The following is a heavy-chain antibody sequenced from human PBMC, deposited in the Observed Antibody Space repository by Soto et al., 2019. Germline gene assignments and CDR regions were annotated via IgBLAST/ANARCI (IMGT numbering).Heavy chain of an antibody. CDR1: GYPFTSYY. CDR2: INPNSGGT. CDR3: ARNSRTAAAGCGFDP. D-gene: IGHD6-13*01. J-gene: IGHJ5*02. V-gene: IGHV1-2*02. Sequence: XSVKVSCKASGYPFTSYYMHWVRQAPGQGLEWMGWINPNSGGTNYAQKFQGRVTMTRDTSISTAYMELSRLRSDDTAVYYCARNSRTAAAGCGFDPWGQGTLVTVSS.